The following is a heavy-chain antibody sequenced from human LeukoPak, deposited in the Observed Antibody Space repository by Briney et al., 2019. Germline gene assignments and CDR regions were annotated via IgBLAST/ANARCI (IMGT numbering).Heavy chain of an antibody. CDR3: ARPNYYDSSGYSKLPYYFDY. CDR2: IYPGDSDT. J-gene: IGHJ4*02. Sequence: GESLKIPCKGSGYSFTSYWIGWVRQMPGKGLEWMGIIYPGDSDTRYSPSFQGQVTISADKSISTAYLQWSSLKASDTAMYYCARPNYYDSSGYSKLPYYFDYWGQGTLVTVSS. CDR1: GYSFTSYW. D-gene: IGHD3-22*01. V-gene: IGHV5-51*01.